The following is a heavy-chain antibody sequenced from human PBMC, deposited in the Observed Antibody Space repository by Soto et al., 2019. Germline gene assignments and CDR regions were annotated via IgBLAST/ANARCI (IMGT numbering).Heavy chain of an antibody. V-gene: IGHV3-48*01. D-gene: IGHD4-17*01. J-gene: IGHJ6*03. CDR3: ARKYGDSGYYYYDYMDV. Sequence: EVQLVESGGGLVQPGGSLRLSCAASGFTFSSYSMNWVRQAPGKGLEWVSYISSSSSTIYYADSVKGRFTISRDNAKNSLYLQMNSLRAEDTAVYYCARKYGDSGYYYYDYMDVWGKGTTVTVSS. CDR2: ISSSSSTI. CDR1: GFTFSSYS.